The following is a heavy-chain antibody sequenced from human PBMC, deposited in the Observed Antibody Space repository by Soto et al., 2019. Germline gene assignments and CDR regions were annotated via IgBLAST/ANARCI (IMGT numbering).Heavy chain of an antibody. CDR3: ARALLGFSYGYGGYFDP. J-gene: IGHJ4*02. D-gene: IGHD3-16*01. V-gene: IGHV4-39*02. CDR1: AASINSNGY. CDR2: IHHSGTT. Sequence: SETLSLTCVVAAASINSNGYWRWIRQHPGKGLEWIGAIHHSGTTNYSPSLKTRVTISLDTSKNHFSLRLASVTAADTAFYYCARALLGFSYGYGGYFDPWVQGTLVTVSS.